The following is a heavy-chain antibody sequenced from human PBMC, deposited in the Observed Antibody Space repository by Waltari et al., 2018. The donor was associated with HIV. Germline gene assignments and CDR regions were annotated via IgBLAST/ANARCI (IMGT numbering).Heavy chain of an antibody. CDR1: GYA. V-gene: IGHV1-3*01. CDR2: INAGNGNT. CDR3: ARDLVSTAGTNY. Sequence: GYAMHWVRQAPGQRLEWMGWINAGNGNTKYSQKFQGRVTITRDTSASTAYMELSSLRSEDTAVYYCARDLVSTAGTNYWGQGALVTVSS. J-gene: IGHJ4*02. D-gene: IGHD6-19*01.